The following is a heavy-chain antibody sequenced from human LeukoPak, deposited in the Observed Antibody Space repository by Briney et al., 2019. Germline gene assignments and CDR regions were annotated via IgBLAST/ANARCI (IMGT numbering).Heavy chain of an antibody. J-gene: IGHJ4*02. Sequence: ASVKVSCKASGGTFSSYAISWVRQAPGQGLEWMGGIIPIFGTANYAQKFQGRVTITADESTRTAYMELRSLRSDDTAVYYCARVRSPSYTSSPKDYWGQGTLVTVSS. CDR1: GGTFSSYA. V-gene: IGHV1-69*01. CDR2: IIPIFGTA. CDR3: ARVRSPSYTSSPKDY. D-gene: IGHD3-16*01.